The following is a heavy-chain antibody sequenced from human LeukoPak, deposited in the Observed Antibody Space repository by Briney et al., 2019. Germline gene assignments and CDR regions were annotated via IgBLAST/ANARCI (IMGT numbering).Heavy chain of an antibody. CDR1: GFTFGTYD. Sequence: SLTLSCAASGFTFGTYDMHWVRPAPGKGLEWVSGISRDSGHTQYAVSVEGRFTISRENAKNPLYLQMKSLRVEDTGLYYCAKSGQYCSGGSWQNWSDPWGEGTLVTVSS. CDR2: ISRDSGHT. CDR3: AKSGQYCSGGSWQNWSDP. V-gene: IGHV3-9*01. J-gene: IGHJ5*02. D-gene: IGHD2-15*01.